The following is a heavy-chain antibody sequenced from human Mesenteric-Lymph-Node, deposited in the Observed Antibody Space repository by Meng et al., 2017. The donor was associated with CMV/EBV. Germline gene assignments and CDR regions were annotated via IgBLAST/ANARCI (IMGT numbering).Heavy chain of an antibody. CDR2: IYYSGTA. Sequence: SETLSLTCTVSGDSINTNSYYWGWTRQPPGKGLEWIGSIYYSGTAYYNPSLKSRVSISVDTSKNRFSLNLTSVTAADTAVYYCARGRWLPSLDYWGQGTLVTVSS. V-gene: IGHV4-39*07. D-gene: IGHD4-23*01. CDR3: ARGRWLPSLDY. CDR1: GDSINTNSYY. J-gene: IGHJ4*02.